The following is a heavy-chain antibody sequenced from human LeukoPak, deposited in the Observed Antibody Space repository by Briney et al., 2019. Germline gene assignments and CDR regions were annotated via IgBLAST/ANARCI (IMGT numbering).Heavy chain of an antibody. D-gene: IGHD3-22*01. V-gene: IGHV5-51*01. J-gene: IGHJ4*02. CDR2: IYPGDSDT. Sequence: GESLKISCKGSGYTFTSYWIGWVRQMPGKGLEWMGIIYPGDSDTRYSPSFQGQVTISADKSITTAYLQRSSLKASDTAMYYCARGTDYYDSTGYPIDYWGQGTLVTVSS. CDR3: ARGTDYYDSTGYPIDY. CDR1: GYTFTSYW.